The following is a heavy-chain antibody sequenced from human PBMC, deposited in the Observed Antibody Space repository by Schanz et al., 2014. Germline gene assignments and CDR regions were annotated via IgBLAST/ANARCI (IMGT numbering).Heavy chain of an antibody. Sequence: QLQLQESGSGLVKPSQTLSLTCGVSGGSISSGGSSWNWIRLPPGKGLEWIGYIYHSGSTYYNPSLKSRVTISVDRSKNQFSLKMTSVTTADTAVYYCASTHWFGSGTTIVDYWGQGTLVTVSS. CDR2: IYHSGST. V-gene: IGHV4-30-2*02. CDR1: GGSISSGGSS. D-gene: IGHD3-10*01. CDR3: ASTHWFGSGTTIVDY. J-gene: IGHJ4*02.